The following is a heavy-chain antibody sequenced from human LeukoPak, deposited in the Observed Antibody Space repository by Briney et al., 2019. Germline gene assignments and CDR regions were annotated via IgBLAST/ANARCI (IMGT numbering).Heavy chain of an antibody. V-gene: IGHV3-23*01. CDR2: ISGSGGST. D-gene: IGHD3-9*01. CDR1: GFTFSSYA. CDR3: AKEGGRGDILTGYAYNWFDP. Sequence: PGGSLRLSCAASGFTFSSYAMSWVRQAPGKGLEWVSAISGSGGSTYYADSVKGRFTISRDNSKNTLYLQMNSLRAEDTAVYYCAKEGGRGDILTGYAYNWFDPWGQGTLVTVSS. J-gene: IGHJ5*02.